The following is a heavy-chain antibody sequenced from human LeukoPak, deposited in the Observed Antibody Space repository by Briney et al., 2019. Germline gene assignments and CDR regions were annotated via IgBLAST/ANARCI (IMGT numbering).Heavy chain of an antibody. V-gene: IGHV3-23*01. CDR3: AKVLMWERSTTSCHDF. CDR1: RFSFSNSA. CDR2: ISGSGTKI. Sequence: PGGSLRLSCAASRFSFSNSAMSWVRQAPGKGLEWVSTISGSGTKIFYADSVKGRFTISRDNSKNTLYLQMNSLRAEDTAIFYCAKVLMWERSTTSCHDFWGLGTLVTVSS. J-gene: IGHJ4*02. D-gene: IGHD2-2*01.